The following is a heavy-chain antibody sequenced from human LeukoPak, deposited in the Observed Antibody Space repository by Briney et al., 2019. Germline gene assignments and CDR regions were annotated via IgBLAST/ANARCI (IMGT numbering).Heavy chain of an antibody. V-gene: IGHV3-30*02. CDR1: GFSFSSYG. J-gene: IGHJ4*02. CDR2: IRSDGSNK. Sequence: GGSLRLSCAGSGFSFSSYGMHWVRQAPGKGLEWMAFIRSDGSNKYYADSVKGRFTISRDNSRNTLYLQMNSLRAEDTAVYYCAREFYYGDYALVYWGQGTLVTVSS. CDR3: AREFYYGDYALVY. D-gene: IGHD4-17*01.